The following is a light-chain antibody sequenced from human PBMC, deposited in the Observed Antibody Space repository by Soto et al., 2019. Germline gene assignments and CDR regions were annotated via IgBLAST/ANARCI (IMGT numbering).Light chain of an antibody. J-gene: IGKJ1*01. Sequence: VFTQSLGTLSLSPGERATLSCRASQSVSANYLAWYQQKRGQGPRLLIYGASSRATGIPDRFSGSGSGTDFTPTTSRLEPEDFAVFYCHQYGTSPATFGQGTKVDIK. CDR3: HQYGTSPAT. V-gene: IGKV3-20*01. CDR2: GAS. CDR1: QSVSANY.